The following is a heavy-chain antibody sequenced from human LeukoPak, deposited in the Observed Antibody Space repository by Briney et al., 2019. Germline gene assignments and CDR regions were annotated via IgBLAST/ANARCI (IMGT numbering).Heavy chain of an antibody. CDR1: GVSFSGYY. D-gene: IGHD6-13*01. CDR3: ARAKPYSSSWYSTFDP. V-gene: IGHV4-34*01. Sequence: SETLSLTCAVYGVSFSGYYWSWIRQPPGKGLEWLGEINHSGSTNYNPSLKSRVTISVDTSKNQFSLKLSSVTAADTAVYYCARAKPYSSSWYSTFDPWGQGTLVTVSS. J-gene: IGHJ5*02. CDR2: INHSGST.